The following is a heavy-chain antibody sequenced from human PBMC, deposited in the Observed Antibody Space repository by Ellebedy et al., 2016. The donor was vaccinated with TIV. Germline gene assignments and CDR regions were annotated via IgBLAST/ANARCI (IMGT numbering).Heavy chain of an antibody. CDR1: GYTFTSYY. Sequence: ASVKVSCKASGYTFTSYYMHWVRQAPGQGLEWMGRIIPILGITNYAQKFQDRVTITADRSTYTTFMELSSLRSEDTAVYYCARGETTMVTGPLDFWGQGTLVTVSS. D-gene: IGHD4-23*01. J-gene: IGHJ4*02. CDR3: ARGETTMVTGPLDF. CDR2: IIPILGIT. V-gene: IGHV1-69*04.